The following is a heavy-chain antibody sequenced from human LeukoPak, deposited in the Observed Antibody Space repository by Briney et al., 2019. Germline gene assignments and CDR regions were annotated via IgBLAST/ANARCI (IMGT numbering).Heavy chain of an antibody. CDR3: ARDRGYSTFDY. Sequence: AGSLRLSCAASAFTFSNYWMSWVRQAPGKGPEWVANIKEDGGEINYLDSVKGRFTISRDNAKNSLYLQMNRLRAEDTAVYYCARDRGYSTFDYWGQGTLATVSS. CDR2: IKEDGGEI. CDR1: AFTFSNYW. D-gene: IGHD4-23*01. J-gene: IGHJ4*02. V-gene: IGHV3-7*01.